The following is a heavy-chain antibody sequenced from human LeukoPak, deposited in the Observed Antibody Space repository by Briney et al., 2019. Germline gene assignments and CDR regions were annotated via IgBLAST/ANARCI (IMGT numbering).Heavy chain of an antibody. CDR2: ISWNSGSI. V-gene: IGHV3-9*01. D-gene: IGHD5-12*01. CDR1: GFTFDDYA. J-gene: IGHJ4*02. CDR3: AKDVRGYDSAYPSQEFDY. Sequence: GGSLRLSCAASGFTFDDYAMHWVRQAPGKGLEWVSGISWNSGSIGYADSVKGRFTISRDNSKNTLYLQMNSLRAEDTAVYYCAKDVRGYDSAYPSQEFDYWGQGTLVTVSS.